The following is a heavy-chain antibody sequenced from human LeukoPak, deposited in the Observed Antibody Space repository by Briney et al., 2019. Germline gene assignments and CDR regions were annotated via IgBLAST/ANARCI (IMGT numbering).Heavy chain of an antibody. CDR2: ISGSGGIT. CDR1: GFTFSSYA. Sequence: PGGSLRLSCAASGFTFSSYAMSWVRQAPGKGLEWVSAISGSGGITYYADSVKGRFTISRDNSKNTLSLQMNSLRAEDTAVYYCAKEGHYGSGYYYYYYGMDVWGQGTTVTVSS. J-gene: IGHJ6*02. D-gene: IGHD3-10*01. CDR3: AKEGHYGSGYYYYYYGMDV. V-gene: IGHV3-23*01.